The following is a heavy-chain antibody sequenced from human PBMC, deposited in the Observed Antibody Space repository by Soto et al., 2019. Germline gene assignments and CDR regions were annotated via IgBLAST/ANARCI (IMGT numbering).Heavy chain of an antibody. CDR2: TYYRSQWYN. CDR1: GDSVSSNSAA. V-gene: IGHV6-1*01. D-gene: IGHD6-6*01. Sequence: QSQTLSLTCAISGDSVSSNSAAWNWIRQSPSRGLEWLGRTYYRSQWYNDYAVSVKSRITINPDTSKNQFSMQMNSVTPEDTAVYYCARDSSASNWFDPWGQGTLVTVSS. J-gene: IGHJ5*02. CDR3: ARDSSASNWFDP.